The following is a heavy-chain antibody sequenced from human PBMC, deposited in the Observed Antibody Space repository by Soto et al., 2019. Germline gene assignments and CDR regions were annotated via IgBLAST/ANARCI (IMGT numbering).Heavy chain of an antibody. Sequence: PSETLSLTCAVSGGSISSSNWWSWVRQPPGKGLEWIGYIYYSGGSNSAQKFQGSVTMTWDTSITTAYLDLTRLTTNDTATYFCATWVDYGDFEGFDFWGQGTLVTVSS. CDR1: GGSISSSNW. CDR2: IYYSGGS. D-gene: IGHD4-17*01. V-gene: IGHV4-4*02. J-gene: IGHJ4*02. CDR3: ATWVDYGDFEGFDF.